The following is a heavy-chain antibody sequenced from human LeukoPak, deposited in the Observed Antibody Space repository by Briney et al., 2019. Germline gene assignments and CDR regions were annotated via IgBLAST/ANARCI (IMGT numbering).Heavy chain of an antibody. D-gene: IGHD6-19*01. J-gene: IGHJ4*02. V-gene: IGHV1-3*01. CDR2: INAGNGNT. Sequence: ASVKVSRKASGYTCTSYAMHWVRQAPGQRLEWMGWINAGNGNTKYSQKFQGRVTITRDTYASTAYMELSSLRSEDTAVYYCARGYTRGYSSGWYLGYWGQGTLVTVSS. CDR1: GYTCTSYA. CDR3: ARGYTRGYSSGWYLGY.